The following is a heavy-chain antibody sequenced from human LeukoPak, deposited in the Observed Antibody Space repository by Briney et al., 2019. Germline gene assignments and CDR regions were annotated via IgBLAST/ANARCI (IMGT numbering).Heavy chain of an antibody. CDR2: IYYSGST. D-gene: IGHD2-15*01. CDR1: GGSISSGGYY. Sequence: PSETLSLTCTVSGGSISSGGYYWSWIRQHPGKGLEWIGYIYYSGSTYYNPSLKSRVTISVDTSKNQFSLKLSSVTAADTAVYYCAGVLYPGNWLDPWGQGTLVTVSS. V-gene: IGHV4-31*03. CDR3: AGVLYPGNWLDP. J-gene: IGHJ5*02.